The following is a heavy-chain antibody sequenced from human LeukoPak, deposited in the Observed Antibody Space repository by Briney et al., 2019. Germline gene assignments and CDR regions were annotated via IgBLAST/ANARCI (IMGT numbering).Heavy chain of an antibody. Sequence: SQTLSLTCTVSGGSISSGSYYWSWIRQPAGKGLEWIGRIYTSGSTNYNPSLKSRVTISVDTSKNQFSLNLSSVTAADTAVYYCAKHGSYHFDYWGQGTLVTVSS. J-gene: IGHJ4*02. CDR2: IYTSGST. D-gene: IGHD3-10*01. CDR1: GGSISSGSYY. CDR3: AKHGSYHFDY. V-gene: IGHV4-61*02.